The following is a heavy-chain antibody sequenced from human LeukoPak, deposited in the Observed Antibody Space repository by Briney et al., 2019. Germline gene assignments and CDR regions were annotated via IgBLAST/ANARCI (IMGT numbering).Heavy chain of an antibody. V-gene: IGHV3-11*04. D-gene: IGHD2/OR15-2a*01. Sequence: GGSLRLSCAASGFTFSDYYMSWIRQAPGKGLEWVSYITTSGNAIYNGDSVKGRFTLSRDNAKKSLYLLMNSLRAEDTAVYYCARRLSFGQDFDYWGLGTLVTVSS. CDR2: ITTSGNAI. CDR3: ARRLSFGQDFDY. J-gene: IGHJ4*02. CDR1: GFTFSDYY.